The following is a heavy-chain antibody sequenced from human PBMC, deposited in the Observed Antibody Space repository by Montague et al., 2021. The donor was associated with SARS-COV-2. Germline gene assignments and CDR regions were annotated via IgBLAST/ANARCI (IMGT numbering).Heavy chain of an antibody. J-gene: IGHJ4*01. V-gene: IGHV4-39*02. Sequence: SETLSLTCTVSGGSISSSNYYWGWIRQPPGKGLEWIGNIYHSGSTYYNPSLKSRVTISVDTSKNHFSLKLSSVTAADTAVYYCARRRGHLHTVATTVVEFDLWGQGTMVTVSS. CDR3: ARRRGHLHTVATTVVEFDL. CDR1: GGSISSSNYY. D-gene: IGHD5-12*01. CDR2: IYHSGST.